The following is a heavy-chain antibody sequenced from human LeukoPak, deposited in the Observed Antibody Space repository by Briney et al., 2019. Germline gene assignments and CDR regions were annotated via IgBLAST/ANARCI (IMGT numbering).Heavy chain of an antibody. CDR1: GGSISNNIYY. V-gene: IGHV4-39*01. Sequence: PSQTLSLTCSVSGGSISNNIYYWVWIRQPPGRGLELNESIYYSGSTYYNPSLKSRVTISVDTSENQFSLKLSSVTAADTVVYYCARHVSAVAFYFDYWGQGTLVTVSS. CDR2: IYYSGST. D-gene: IGHD6-19*01. CDR3: ARHVSAVAFYFDY. J-gene: IGHJ4*02.